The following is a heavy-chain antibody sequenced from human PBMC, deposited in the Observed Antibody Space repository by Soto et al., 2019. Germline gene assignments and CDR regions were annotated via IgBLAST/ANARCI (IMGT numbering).Heavy chain of an antibody. V-gene: IGHV4-4*07. J-gene: IGHJ5*02. CDR2: IYATGTT. CDR3: VRDGTKTLRDWFDP. D-gene: IGHD1-1*01. Sequence: PSETLSLSCTVSGASISGFYWSWIRKSAGKGLEWIGRIYATGTTDYNPSLKSRVMMSVDTSKRQFSLKLRSVTAADTAVYYCVRDGTKTLRDWFDPWGQGISVTVSS. CDR1: GASISGFY.